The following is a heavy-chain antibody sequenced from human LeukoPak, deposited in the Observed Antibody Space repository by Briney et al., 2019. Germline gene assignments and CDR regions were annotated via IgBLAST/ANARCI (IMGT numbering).Heavy chain of an antibody. CDR3: ARAGSGSGSYSHFDY. D-gene: IGHD3-10*01. CDR1: DGSISSYY. J-gene: IGHJ4*02. Sequence: PSETLSLTCTVSDGSISSYYWSWIRQPPGKGLGWIGYIYYSGSTNYNPSLKSRVTISVDTSKNQFSLKLSSVTAADTAVYYCARAGSGSGSYSHFDYWGQGTLVTVSS. V-gene: IGHV4-59*01. CDR2: IYYSGST.